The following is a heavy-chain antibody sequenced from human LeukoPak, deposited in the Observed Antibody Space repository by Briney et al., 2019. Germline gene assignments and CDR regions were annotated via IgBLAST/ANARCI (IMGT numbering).Heavy chain of an antibody. V-gene: IGHV1-46*01. D-gene: IGHD6-13*01. Sequence: ASVKVSCKASGYTFTSYYMHWVRQAPEQGPEWMGVINPRDGSTSYAQKFQGRVAMTRDTSTSTVFMELSSLTSEDAAVYYCARGRAGYSGSWYVYWGQGTLVTVSS. CDR2: INPRDGST. J-gene: IGHJ4*02. CDR1: GYTFTSYY. CDR3: ARGRAGYSGSWYVY.